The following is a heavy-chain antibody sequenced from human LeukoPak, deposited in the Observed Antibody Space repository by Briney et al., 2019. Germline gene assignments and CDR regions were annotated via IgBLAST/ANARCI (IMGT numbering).Heavy chain of an antibody. Sequence: PSQTLSLTCAISGDSVSSNRAAWTWLRQSPSRGLEWLGRTYYRSKWYSEYAISVKSQISINPDASKNQFSLQLNSVTPDDSAVYYCARTRGHLDSWGQGTQVTVSS. CDR3: ARTRGHLDS. CDR1: GDSVSSNRAA. V-gene: IGHV6-1*01. J-gene: IGHJ4*02. CDR2: TYYRSKWYS.